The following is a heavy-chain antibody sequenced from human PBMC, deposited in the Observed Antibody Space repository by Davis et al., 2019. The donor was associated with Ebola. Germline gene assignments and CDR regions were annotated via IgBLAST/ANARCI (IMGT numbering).Heavy chain of an antibody. CDR3: ARDTHYYDSSGYTWDYYYGMDV. Sequence: GGSLRLSCAASGFTFSSYSMNWVRQAPGKGLEWVSYISSSSSTIYYADSVKGRFTISRDNAKNSLYLQMNSLRDEDTAVYYCARDTHYYDSSGYTWDYYYGMDVWGKGTTVTVSS. CDR1: GFTFSSYS. V-gene: IGHV3-48*02. J-gene: IGHJ6*04. D-gene: IGHD3-22*01. CDR2: ISSSSSTI.